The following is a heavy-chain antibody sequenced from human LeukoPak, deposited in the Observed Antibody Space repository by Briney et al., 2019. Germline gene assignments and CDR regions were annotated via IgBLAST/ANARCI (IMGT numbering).Heavy chain of an antibody. CDR3: ARDYSYDSSGSIDY. Sequence: ASVKVSCKASGYTFTSYGISWVRQAPGQGLEWMGWISAYNGNTNYAQKLQGRVTMTTDTSTSTAYMELRSLRSDDTAVYYCARDYSYDSSGSIDYWGQGTLVTVSS. V-gene: IGHV1-18*01. CDR2: ISAYNGNT. D-gene: IGHD3-22*01. CDR1: GYTFTSYG. J-gene: IGHJ4*02.